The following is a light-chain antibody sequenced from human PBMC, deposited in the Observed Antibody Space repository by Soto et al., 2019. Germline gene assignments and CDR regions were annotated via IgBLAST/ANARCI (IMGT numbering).Light chain of an antibody. J-gene: IGKJ1*01. CDR2: KAS. Sequence: DIQMTQSPSTLSASVGDRVTITCRASQSISTWLAWYQQKPGKAPKALIYKASSLDSGVPSRFSGSGSGTEFTLTISSLQPDEFATYYFQQYSTYSRTFGQGTKVEIK. V-gene: IGKV1-5*03. CDR1: QSISTW. CDR3: QQYSTYSRT.